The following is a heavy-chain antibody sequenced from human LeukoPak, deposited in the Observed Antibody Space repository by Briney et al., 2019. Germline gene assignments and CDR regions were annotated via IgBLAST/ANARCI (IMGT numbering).Heavy chain of an antibody. D-gene: IGHD3-3*01. J-gene: IGHJ4*02. Sequence: GRSLRLSCAASGFTFSSYAMSWVRQAPGKGLEWVSAISGGGGSTYYADSVKGRFTISRDNSKNTLYLQMNSLRAEDTAVYYCAGSVWSGRGYFDYWGQGTLVTVSS. CDR1: GFTFSSYA. CDR2: ISGGGGST. CDR3: AGSVWSGRGYFDY. V-gene: IGHV3-23*01.